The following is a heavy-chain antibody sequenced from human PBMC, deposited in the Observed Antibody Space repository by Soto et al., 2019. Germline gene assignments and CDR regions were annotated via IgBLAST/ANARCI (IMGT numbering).Heavy chain of an antibody. D-gene: IGHD2-15*01. Sequence: QVQPVQSGAEVKKPGASVKVSCKASGYTFTSYGISWVRQAPGQGLEWMGWISAYNGNTNYAQKLQGRVTMTTDTSTSTAYMELRSLRSDDTAVYYCARDSLLKYCSGGSCYKRGIDYWGQGTLVTVSS. CDR3: ARDSLLKYCSGGSCYKRGIDY. V-gene: IGHV1-18*01. J-gene: IGHJ4*02. CDR2: ISAYNGNT. CDR1: GYTFTSYG.